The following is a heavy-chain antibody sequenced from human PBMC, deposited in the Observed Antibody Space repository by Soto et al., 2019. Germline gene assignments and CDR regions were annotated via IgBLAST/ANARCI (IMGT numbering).Heavy chain of an antibody. Sequence: SVKVSCKASGFTFTNSAMQWVRQARGQRLEWIGWIVVGSGNTNYAQKFQERVTITRDMSTSTAYMELSSLRSEDTAVYYCAAVVVTDAFDIWGQGTMVTVSS. CDR2: IVVGSGNT. CDR1: GFTFTNSA. D-gene: IGHD2-15*01. V-gene: IGHV1-58*02. J-gene: IGHJ3*02. CDR3: AAVVVTDAFDI.